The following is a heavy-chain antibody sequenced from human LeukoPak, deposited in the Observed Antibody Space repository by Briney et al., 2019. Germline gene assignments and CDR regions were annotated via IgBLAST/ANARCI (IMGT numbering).Heavy chain of an antibody. D-gene: IGHD2-15*01. CDR3: AKAPVTTCSGAHCYPFDY. V-gene: IGHV3-21*04. Sequence: GGSLRLSCAASGFTFSSYSMNWVRQAPGKGLEWVSSISSSSSYIYYADSVKGRFTISRDSSKNTLYLQMNRLRAEDAAVYYCAKAPVTTCSGAHCYPFDYWGQGTLVTVSS. J-gene: IGHJ4*02. CDR2: ISSSSSYI. CDR1: GFTFSSYS.